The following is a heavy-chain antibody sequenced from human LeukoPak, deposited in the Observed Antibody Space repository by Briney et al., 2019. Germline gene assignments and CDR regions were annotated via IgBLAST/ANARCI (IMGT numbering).Heavy chain of an antibody. J-gene: IGHJ5*02. Sequence: SETLSLTCTVSGGSISSYYWSWIRQPPGKGLEWIGYIYYSGSTNYNPSLKSRVTISVDTSKNQFSLKLRSVTAADTAVYYCASDHGIAAAATWDWFDPWGQGTLVTVSS. D-gene: IGHD6-13*01. V-gene: IGHV4-59*08. CDR3: ASDHGIAAAATWDWFDP. CDR1: GGSISSYY. CDR2: IYYSGST.